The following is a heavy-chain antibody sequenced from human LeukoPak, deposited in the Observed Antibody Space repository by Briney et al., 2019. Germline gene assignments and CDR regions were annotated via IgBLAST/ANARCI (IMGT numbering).Heavy chain of an antibody. CDR2: ISSSSSYI. CDR1: GFTFSSNT. J-gene: IGHJ3*02. Sequence: GGSLRLSCAASGFTFSSNTMNWVRQAPGKGLEWVSSISSSSSYIYHADSVKGRFTISRDNAKKSLYLQLNSLRAEDTAVYYCARGSRDCANGVCYAFDIWGQGTVVTVSS. CDR3: ARGSRDCANGVCYAFDI. V-gene: IGHV3-21*01. D-gene: IGHD2-8*01.